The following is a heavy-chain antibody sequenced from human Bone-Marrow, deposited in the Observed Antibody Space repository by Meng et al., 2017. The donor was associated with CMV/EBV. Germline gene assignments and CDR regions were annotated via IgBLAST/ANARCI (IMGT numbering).Heavy chain of an antibody. CDR3: ARDSSKWLRFFYYDY. J-gene: IGHJ4*02. CDR1: GFTFSSYS. CDR2: ISSSSSYI. D-gene: IGHD5-12*01. Sequence: GGSLRLSCAASGFTFSSYSMNWVRQAPGKGLEWVSSISSSSSYIYYADSVKGRFTISRDNAKNSLYLQMNSLRAEDMAVYYCARDSSKWLRFFYYDYWGQGTLVTVSP. V-gene: IGHV3-21*01.